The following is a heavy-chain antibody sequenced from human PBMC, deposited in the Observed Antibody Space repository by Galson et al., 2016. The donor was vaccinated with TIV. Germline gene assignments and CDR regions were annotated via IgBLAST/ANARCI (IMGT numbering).Heavy chain of an antibody. J-gene: IGHJ6*03. Sequence: SVKVSCKASGGTFSSFTISWVRQAPGQGLEWMGRIIPILGIANYAQKFQGRLSIIAEKSTSTAYLEMSSLRSEGTAVYYCASDHEGDSWSGSYRVGYYNFMDVWGKGTTVTVSS. CDR1: GGTFSSFT. CDR2: IIPILGIA. CDR3: ASDHEGDSWSGSYRVGYYNFMDV. D-gene: IGHD3-3*01. V-gene: IGHV1-69*02.